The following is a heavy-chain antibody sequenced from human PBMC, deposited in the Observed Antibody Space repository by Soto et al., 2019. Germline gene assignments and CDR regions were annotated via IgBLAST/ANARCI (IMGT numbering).Heavy chain of an antibody. CDR3: ARVCGGDCHYGMDV. CDR1: GGSISSGGYY. D-gene: IGHD2-21*02. J-gene: IGHJ6*02. Sequence: QVQLQESGPGLVKPSQTLFLTCTVSGGSISSGGYYWSWIRQHPGKGLVWIGYIYYSGSTYYNPSLQSPVTISVDTSKNQFSLKLSSVTAADTAVYYCARVCGGDCHYGMDVWGQGTTVTVSS. V-gene: IGHV4-31*01. CDR2: IYYSGST.